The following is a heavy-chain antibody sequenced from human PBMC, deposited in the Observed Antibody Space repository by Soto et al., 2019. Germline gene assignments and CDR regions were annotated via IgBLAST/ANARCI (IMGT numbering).Heavy chain of an antibody. CDR2: IIPIFVTP. V-gene: IGHV1-69*13. D-gene: IGHD3-22*01. CDR3: AMQPRITMIVVVRFAFDI. CDR1: GGTFSSYA. Sequence: TTLKVSCNASGGTFSSYAISWVRQAPGQGLEWMGRIIPIFVTPNYAQKFQGRVTITAHELTSTSYMNLSSVRSDDTAVNDCAMQPRITMIVVVRFAFDICGRETMVTV. J-gene: IGHJ3*02.